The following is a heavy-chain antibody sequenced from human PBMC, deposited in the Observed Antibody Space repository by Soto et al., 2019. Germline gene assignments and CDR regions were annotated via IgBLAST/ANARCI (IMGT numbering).Heavy chain of an antibody. Sequence: SETLSLTCTVSGGSISSVGYYWSWIRQHPGKGLEWIGYIYYSGSTYYNPSLKSRVTISVDTSKNQFSLKLSSVTAADTAVYYCAREMVRGVGSDYWGQGTLVTVSS. CDR1: GGSISSVGYY. CDR2: IYYSGST. CDR3: AREMVRGVGSDY. D-gene: IGHD3-10*01. V-gene: IGHV4-31*03. J-gene: IGHJ4*02.